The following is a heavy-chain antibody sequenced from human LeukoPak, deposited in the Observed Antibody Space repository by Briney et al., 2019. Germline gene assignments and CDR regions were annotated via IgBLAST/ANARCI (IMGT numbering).Heavy chain of an antibody. Sequence: ASVKVSCKASGGTFSSYAISWVRQAPGQGLEWMGGIIPIFGTANYAQKFQGGVTITADESTSTAYMELSSLRSEDTAVYYCARGLDGDYRNYWGQGTLVTVSS. CDR2: IIPIFGTA. J-gene: IGHJ4*02. V-gene: IGHV1-69*13. CDR3: ARGLDGDYRNY. CDR1: GGTFSSYA. D-gene: IGHD4-17*01.